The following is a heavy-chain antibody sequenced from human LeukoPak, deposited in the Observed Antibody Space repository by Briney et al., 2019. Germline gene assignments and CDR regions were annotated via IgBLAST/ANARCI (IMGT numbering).Heavy chain of an antibody. CDR1: GYTFTSYG. CDR3: ARDHPFSYYDFWSGQDAFDI. Sequence: GASVKVSCKASGYTFTSYGISWVRQAPGQGLEWMGWISAYNGNTNYAQKLQGRVTMTTDTSTSTAYMELRSLRSDDTAVYYCARDHPFSYYDFWSGQDAFDIWGQGTMVTVSS. D-gene: IGHD3-3*01. J-gene: IGHJ3*02. CDR2: ISAYNGNT. V-gene: IGHV1-18*01.